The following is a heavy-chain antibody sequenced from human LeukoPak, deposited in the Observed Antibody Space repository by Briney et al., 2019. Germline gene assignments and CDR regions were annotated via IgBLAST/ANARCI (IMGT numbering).Heavy chain of an antibody. D-gene: IGHD2-15*01. Sequence: GVSLRLSCAASGCVFSSYSMSWVRRAPGKGREWFSSIGSSISDIYYGDSVKRRFTISRDSAETSLYMQMHSLRAEDTAVYYCAKSACGGGSCYPPTLNWLDPWGQGTLVTVSS. CDR3: AKSACGGGSCYPPTLNWLDP. V-gene: IGHV3-21*01. CDR1: GCVFSSYS. J-gene: IGHJ5*02. CDR2: IGSSISDI.